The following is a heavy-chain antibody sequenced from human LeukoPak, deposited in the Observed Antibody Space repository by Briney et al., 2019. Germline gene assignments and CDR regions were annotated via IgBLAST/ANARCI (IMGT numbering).Heavy chain of an antibody. D-gene: IGHD1-26*01. J-gene: IGHJ4*02. V-gene: IGHV1-69*04. CDR1: GGTFSSYA. CDR3: ARDLGVAQWGLYFDY. Sequence: GASVKVSCKASGGTFSSYAISWVRQAPGQGLEWMGRIIPILGIANYAQKFQGRVTITADKSTSTAYMELSSLRSEDTAVYYCARDLGVAQWGLYFDYWGQGTLVTVSS. CDR2: IIPILGIA.